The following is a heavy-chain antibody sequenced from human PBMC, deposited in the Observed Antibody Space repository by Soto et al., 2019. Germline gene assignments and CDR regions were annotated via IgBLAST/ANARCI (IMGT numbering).Heavy chain of an antibody. CDR2: INPDNGNT. CDR3: ARGIATGQLDP. J-gene: IGHJ5*02. D-gene: IGHD2-15*01. V-gene: IGHV1-3*01. Sequence: QVQLVQSGAEVKKPGASVKISCKDSGYTFTRYTMNWVRQAPGQRLEWMGWINPDNGNTKSSQKFQDRVIITRDTSASTAYMDRSSMRSEDTAVYYCARGIATGQLDPWGQGTLGTVSS. CDR1: GYTFTRYT.